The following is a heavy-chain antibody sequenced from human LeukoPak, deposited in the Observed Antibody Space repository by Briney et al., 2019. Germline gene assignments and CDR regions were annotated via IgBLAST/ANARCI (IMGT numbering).Heavy chain of an antibody. V-gene: IGHV4-34*01. CDR3: ARVINYRYYYGMDV. D-gene: IGHD4-11*01. Sequence: SETLSLTCAVYGGSFSGYYWSWIRQPPGKGLEWIGEINHSGSTNYNPSLKSRVTISVDTSKNQFSLKLSSVTAADTAAYYCARVINYRYYYGMDVWGQGTTVTVSS. CDR2: INHSGST. CDR1: GGSFSGYY. J-gene: IGHJ6*02.